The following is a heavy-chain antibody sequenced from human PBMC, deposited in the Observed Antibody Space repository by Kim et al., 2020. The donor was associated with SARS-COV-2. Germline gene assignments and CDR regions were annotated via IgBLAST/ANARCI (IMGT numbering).Heavy chain of an antibody. CDR2: TKSDGSEK. D-gene: IGHD3-3*01. CDR3: ARDPESSTFYDFWSGYYAFDH. J-gene: IGHJ4*02. CDR1: GFTFTNYW. Sequence: GGSLRLSCTASGFTFTNYWMTWVRQAPGKGLEWVATTKSDGSEKYYLDSVKGRFTITRDTAKNSLYLQMNSLRAEEMAIYYCARDPESSTFYDFWSGYYAFDHWGQGTLVTVSS. V-gene: IGHV3-7*01.